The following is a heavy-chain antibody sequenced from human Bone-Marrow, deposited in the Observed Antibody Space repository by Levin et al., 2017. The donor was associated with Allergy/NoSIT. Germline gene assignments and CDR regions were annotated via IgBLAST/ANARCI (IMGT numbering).Heavy chain of an antibody. Sequence: SQTLSLPCTVSGGSIRSGGYHWRWIRHHAGKGLEWIGYIYYSGSTYYNPSLKSRAMISLDTSKNQFSLKVTSATAADAAVYYCAREDGSTFDSWGQGTLVTVSS. CDR2: IYYSGST. J-gene: IGHJ4*02. D-gene: IGHD5-24*01. V-gene: IGHV4-31*03. CDR3: AREDGSTFDS. CDR1: GGSIRSGGYH.